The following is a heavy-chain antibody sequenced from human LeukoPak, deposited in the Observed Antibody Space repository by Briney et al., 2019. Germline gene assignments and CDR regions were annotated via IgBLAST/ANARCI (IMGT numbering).Heavy chain of an antibody. CDR3: ARETRGGFDY. J-gene: IGHJ4*02. CDR2: IYYSGST. Sequence: PSETLSLTCTVSGGSISSYYWSWIRQPPGKGLEWIGYIYYSGSTYYNPSLKSRVTISVDTSKNQFSLKLSSVTAADTAVYYCARETRGGFDYWGQGTLVTVSS. CDR1: GGSISSYY. V-gene: IGHV4-59*12. D-gene: IGHD4-23*01.